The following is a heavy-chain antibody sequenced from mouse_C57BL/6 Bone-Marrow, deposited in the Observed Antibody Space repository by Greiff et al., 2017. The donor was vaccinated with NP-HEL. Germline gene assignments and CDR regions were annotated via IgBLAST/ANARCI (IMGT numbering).Heavy chain of an antibody. J-gene: IGHJ2*01. CDR2: IRNKANGYTT. Sequence: EVQVVESGGGLVQPGGSLSLSCAASGFTFTDYYMSWVRQPPGKALEWLGFIRNKANGYTTEYSASVKGLFTISRDNSQSILYLQMNALRAEDSATYYCARYIPYDSTFDYWGQGTTLTVSS. D-gene: IGHD2-5*01. V-gene: IGHV7-3*01. CDR1: GFTFTDYY. CDR3: ARYIPYDSTFDY.